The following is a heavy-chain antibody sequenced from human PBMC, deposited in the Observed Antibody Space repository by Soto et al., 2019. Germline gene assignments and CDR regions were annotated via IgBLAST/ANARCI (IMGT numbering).Heavy chain of an antibody. CDR2: IFSNDEK. Sequence: SGPTLVNPTETLTLTCTVSGFSLSNARMGVSWIRQPPGKALEWLAHIFSNDEKSYSTSLKSRLTISKDTSKSQVVLTMTNMEPVETAAYYYGRTSEPGITVADYYYYGMDVWGKGTTVTVSS. CDR1: GFSLSNARMG. CDR3: GRTSEPGITVADYYYYGMDV. V-gene: IGHV2-26*01. D-gene: IGHD6-19*01. J-gene: IGHJ6*04.